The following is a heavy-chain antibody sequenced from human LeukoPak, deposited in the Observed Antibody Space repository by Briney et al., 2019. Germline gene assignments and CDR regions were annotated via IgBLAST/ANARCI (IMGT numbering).Heavy chain of an antibody. V-gene: IGHV3-23*01. CDR2: ISGSGGNT. J-gene: IGHJ4*02. Sequence: PGGSLRLSCAASGFTFSSYAMSWVRQAPGKGLEWVSAISGSGGNTYYADSVKGRFTLSRDNSKNTLFLQMNSLRAEDTAVYFCARGYCTSTSCPWSFDYWGQGTLVSVSS. D-gene: IGHD2-2*01. CDR1: GFTFSSYA. CDR3: ARGYCTSTSCPWSFDY.